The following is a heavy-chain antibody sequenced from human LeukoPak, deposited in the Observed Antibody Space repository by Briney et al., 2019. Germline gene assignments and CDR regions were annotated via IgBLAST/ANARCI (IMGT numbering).Heavy chain of an antibody. V-gene: IGHV4-39*01. Sequence: GSLRLSCAASGFTFSSYAMSWVRQPPGKGLEWIGSIYSSGSTYYNPSLKSRVTISVDTSKNQFSLKLSSVTAADTAVYYCARHGKLWQQLANDAFDIWGQGTMVTVSS. CDR1: GFTFSSYA. CDR2: IYSSGST. CDR3: ARHGKLWQQLANDAFDI. D-gene: IGHD6-13*01. J-gene: IGHJ3*02.